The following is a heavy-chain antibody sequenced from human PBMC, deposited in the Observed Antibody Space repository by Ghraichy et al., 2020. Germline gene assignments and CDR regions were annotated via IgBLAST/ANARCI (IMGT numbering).Heavy chain of an antibody. J-gene: IGHJ4*02. CDR1: GFTFRKYD. CDR3: AKSGGVAGSYYFDY. CDR2: VSGSGSDT. D-gene: IGHD2-8*02. V-gene: IGHV3-23*01. Sequence: GGSLRLSCEGSGFTFRKYDLSWVRQAPGKGLEWVSTVSGSGSDTYYADSVKGRFTISRDNSKNTLYLQMNSLRVEDSFVYYCAKSGGVAGSYYFDYWGQGTLVNVSS.